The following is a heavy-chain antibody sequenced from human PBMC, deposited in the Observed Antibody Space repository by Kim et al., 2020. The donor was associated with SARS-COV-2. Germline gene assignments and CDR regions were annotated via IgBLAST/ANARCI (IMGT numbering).Heavy chain of an antibody. Sequence: YAQKFQGRVTMTRDTSISTAYMELSRLRSDDTAVYYCARVVSSSSAEFDYWGQGTLVTVSS. CDR3: ARVVSSSSAEFDY. D-gene: IGHD6-6*01. V-gene: IGHV1-2*02. J-gene: IGHJ4*02.